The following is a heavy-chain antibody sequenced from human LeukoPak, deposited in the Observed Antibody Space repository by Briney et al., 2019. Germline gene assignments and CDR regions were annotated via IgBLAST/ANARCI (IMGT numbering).Heavy chain of an antibody. D-gene: IGHD1-14*01. J-gene: IGHJ3*02. Sequence: PSETLSLTCTVSGGSIRSYYWSWIRQPPGKGLEWIGFISYSVTTNYNSSLKSRVTISVHTSKNQFSLKLSSVTAADTAVYYCAKGREPGGDVFDIWGQGTMVTVSS. CDR2: ISYSVTT. V-gene: IGHV4-59*12. CDR3: AKGREPGGDVFDI. CDR1: GGSIRSYY.